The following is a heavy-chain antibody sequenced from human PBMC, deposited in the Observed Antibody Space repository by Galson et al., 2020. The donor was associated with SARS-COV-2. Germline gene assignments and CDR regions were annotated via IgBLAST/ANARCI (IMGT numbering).Heavy chain of an antibody. CDR1: GYTLTELS. CDR3: ATAPSLRGSYPRYYYYYGMDV. CDR2: FDPEDGET. J-gene: IGHJ6*02. D-gene: IGHD3-16*02. Sequence: ASVKVSCKVSGYTLTELSMHWVRQAPGKGLEWMGGFDPEDGETIYAQKFQGRVTMTEDTSTETAYMELSSLRSEDTAVYYCATAPSLRGSYPRYYYYYGMDVWGQGTTVTVSS. V-gene: IGHV1-24*01.